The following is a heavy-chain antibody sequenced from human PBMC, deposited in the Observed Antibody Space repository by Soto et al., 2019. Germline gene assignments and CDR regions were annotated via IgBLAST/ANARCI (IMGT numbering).Heavy chain of an antibody. CDR1: SDSIIPYY. CDR3: ARDVSPTY. J-gene: IGHJ4*02. CDR2: VYYSGSP. Sequence: SATLSLTCYVSSDSIIPYYWTWIRQPPGKGLEWIGHVYYSGSPNYNPSLKSRVTISVDTSKSQFSLKLSSVTAADTAVYYCARDVSPTYWGQGMLVTVS. V-gene: IGHV4-59*01.